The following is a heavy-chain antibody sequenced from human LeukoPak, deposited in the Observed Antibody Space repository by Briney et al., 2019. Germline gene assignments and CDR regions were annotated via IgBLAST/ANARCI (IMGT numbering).Heavy chain of an antibody. V-gene: IGHV3-23*01. D-gene: IGHD1-26*01. Sequence: PGGSLRLSCAASGFTFSSYAMSWVRQAPGKGLEWVSAISGSGGSTYYADSVKGRFTISRDNSKNTLYLQVNSLRAEDTAVYYCAKDRTYGGSYYGDFQHWGQGTLVTVSS. J-gene: IGHJ1*01. CDR2: ISGSGGST. CDR3: AKDRTYGGSYYGDFQH. CDR1: GFTFSSYA.